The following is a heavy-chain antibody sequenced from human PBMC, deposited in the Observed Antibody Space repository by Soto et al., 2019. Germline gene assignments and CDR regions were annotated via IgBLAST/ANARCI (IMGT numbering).Heavy chain of an antibody. V-gene: IGHV1-2*02. CDR3: GRGRSGQIVVFY. J-gene: IGHJ4*02. CDR2: VGPESGAT. D-gene: IGHD5-12*01. Sequence: ASVKVSCKASGYTFTGHYIHWVRQAPEQGPEWMGEVGPESGATRYAQKFQGRVTMTRDMSITTVYMELNNLSPDDTAVYYCGRGRSGQIVVFYWGQGTPVTVSS. CDR1: GYTFTGHY.